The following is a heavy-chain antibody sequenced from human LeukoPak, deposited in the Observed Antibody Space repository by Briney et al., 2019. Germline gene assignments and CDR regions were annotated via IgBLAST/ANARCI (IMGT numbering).Heavy chain of an antibody. Sequence: ASVKVSCKASGYTFTSYDINWVRQATGQGLEWMGWMNPNRGNTDYAQKFQGRVTMNRNTSISTAYMELSSLRSEDTAVYYCATTPTSIAVAGSEGDAFDIWGQGTMVTVSS. CDR1: GYTFTSYD. V-gene: IGHV1-8*01. CDR3: ATTPTSIAVAGSEGDAFDI. J-gene: IGHJ3*02. D-gene: IGHD6-19*01. CDR2: MNPNRGNT.